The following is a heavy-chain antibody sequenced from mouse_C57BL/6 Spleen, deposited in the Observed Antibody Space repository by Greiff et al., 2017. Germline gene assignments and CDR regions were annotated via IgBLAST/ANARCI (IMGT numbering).Heavy chain of an antibody. D-gene: IGHD1-1*01. CDR2: ISGGGGNT. CDR3: ARERVITTGVRYFEV. Sequence: EVKLMESGGGLVKPGGSLKLSCAASGFTFSSYTMSWVRQTPEKRLEWVATISGGGGNTYYPDSVKGRFPISRDNATNTLYLQMSSLRSEDTALEYGARERVITTGVRYFEVWGTGTTVTVSS. V-gene: IGHV5-9*01. CDR1: GFTFSSYT. J-gene: IGHJ1*03.